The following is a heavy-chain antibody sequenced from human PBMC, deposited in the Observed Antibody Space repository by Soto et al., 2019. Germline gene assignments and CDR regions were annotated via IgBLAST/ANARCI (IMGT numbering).Heavy chain of an antibody. D-gene: IGHD4-4*01. Sequence: EVQLVESGGGLVQPGGSLRLSCAASGFTFSSYSMNWVRQAPGKGLEWVAYISSSSSTIYYAASVKGRFTITRDNAKNSPYLQMNSRRDEDTAGYYCAREVYRNIALHWCAPWGQGPLVTVSS. CDR1: GFTFSSYS. CDR2: ISSSSSTI. J-gene: IGHJ5*02. V-gene: IGHV3-48*02. CDR3: AREVYRNIALHWCAP.